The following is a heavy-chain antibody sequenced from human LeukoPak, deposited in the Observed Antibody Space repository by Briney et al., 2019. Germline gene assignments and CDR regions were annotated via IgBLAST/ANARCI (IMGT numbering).Heavy chain of an antibody. J-gene: IGHJ4*02. CDR1: GGSISSYY. D-gene: IGHD4-17*01. V-gene: IGHV4-59*01. CDR3: ARRPTVTTFFDY. CDR2: IYNSGST. Sequence: SETLSLTCTVSGGSISSYYWSWIRQPPGKGLEWIGYIYNSGSTDYNPSLKSRVTISVDTSKNQFSLKLSSVTAADTAVYYCARRPTVTTFFDYWGQGTLVTVSS.